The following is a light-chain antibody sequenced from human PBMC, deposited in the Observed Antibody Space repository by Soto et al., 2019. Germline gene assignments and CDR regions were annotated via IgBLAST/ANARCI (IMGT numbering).Light chain of an antibody. CDR1: QSISRNY. J-gene: IGKJ1*01. Sequence: EIVLTQSPGTLSLFPGERATLSCRASQSISRNYLAWYQHKPGQAPRLLIHGASNRATGIADRFSGAGSGTDFTLTISRLEPEDFAVYYCHQYGSAPAWTFGQGTKVEIK. CDR3: HQYGSAPAWT. V-gene: IGKV3-20*01. CDR2: GAS.